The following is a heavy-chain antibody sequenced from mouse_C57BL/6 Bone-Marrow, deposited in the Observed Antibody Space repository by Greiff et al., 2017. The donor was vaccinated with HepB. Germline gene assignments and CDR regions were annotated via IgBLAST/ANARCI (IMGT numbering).Heavy chain of an antibody. CDR3: ARRGVYYDYDGAYFDY. D-gene: IGHD2-4*01. CDR1: GYSFTGYY. V-gene: IGHV1-42*01. Sequence: VQLKQSGPELAKPGASVKISCKASGYSFTGYYMNWVKQSPEKSLEWIGEINPSTGGTTYNQKFKAKATLTVDKSSSTAYMQLKSLTSEDSAVYYCARRGVYYDYDGAYFDYWGQGTTLTVSS. J-gene: IGHJ2*01. CDR2: INPSTGGT.